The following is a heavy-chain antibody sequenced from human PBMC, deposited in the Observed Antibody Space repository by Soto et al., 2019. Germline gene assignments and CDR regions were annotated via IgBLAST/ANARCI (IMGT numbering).Heavy chain of an antibody. J-gene: IGHJ5*02. CDR1: GFTFSDYY. Sequence: PGGSLRLSCAASGFTFSDYYMSWIRQAPEKGLEWVSYISSSGSTIYYADSVKGRFTISRDNAKNSLYLQMNSLRAEDTAVYYCARAPGEWLLWTMWFDPWGQGTLVTVSS. CDR3: ARAPGEWLLWTMWFDP. CDR2: ISSSGSTI. D-gene: IGHD3-3*01. V-gene: IGHV3-11*01.